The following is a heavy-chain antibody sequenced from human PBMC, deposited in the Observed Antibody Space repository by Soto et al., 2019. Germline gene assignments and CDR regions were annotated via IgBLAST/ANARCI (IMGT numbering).Heavy chain of an antibody. CDR2: IFYSGST. V-gene: IGHV4-59*01. J-gene: IGHJ4*02. Sequence: NLSETLSLTCTVSGGSIRSYYWTWIRQPPGKGLEWLGYIFYSGSTFYNPSLKSRVTISIHTSKSQFSLQLTSVTAADTAVYYCARGAADTAMVDSWGQGTLVTVSS. CDR3: ARGAADTAMVDS. CDR1: GGSIRSYY. D-gene: IGHD5-18*01.